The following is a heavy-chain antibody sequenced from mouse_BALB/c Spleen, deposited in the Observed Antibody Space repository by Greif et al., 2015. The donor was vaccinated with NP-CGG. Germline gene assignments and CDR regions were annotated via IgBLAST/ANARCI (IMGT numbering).Heavy chain of an antibody. J-gene: IGHJ4*01. Sequence: QVQLQQSGPELVKPGASGKISCKASGYTFTDYYINWVKQKPGQGLEWIGWIYPGSGNTKYNEKFKGKATLTVDRSSSTAYMQLSSLTSEDTAVYFCARRTETEAMDYWGQGTSVTDSS. CDR1: GYTFTDYY. CDR3: ARRTETEAMDY. CDR2: IYPGSGNT. V-gene: IGHV1-84*02.